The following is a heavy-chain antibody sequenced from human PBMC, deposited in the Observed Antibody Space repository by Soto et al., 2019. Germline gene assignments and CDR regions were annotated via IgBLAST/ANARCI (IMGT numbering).Heavy chain of an antibody. D-gene: IGHD6-13*01. Sequence: QVQLVESGGGVVQPGRSQRLSCAASGFTFSNYGRHWVRQAPGKGLEWMAVVSYDGTKKYYADSVKGRFTISRDNSKNTVYLQMNSLRTEDTAVYYCAKDHKQELVQGPWWFVPWGQGTLVTVSS. CDR1: GFTFSNYG. V-gene: IGHV3-30*18. CDR3: AKDHKQELVQGPWWFVP. CDR2: VSYDGTKK. J-gene: IGHJ5*02.